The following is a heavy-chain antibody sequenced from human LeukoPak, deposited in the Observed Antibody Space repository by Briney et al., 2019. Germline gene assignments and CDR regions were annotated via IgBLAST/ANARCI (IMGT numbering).Heavy chain of an antibody. CDR3: ASYYYDSGTFYTKYFDP. Sequence: KSSETLSLTCTVSGGSITSSNYYWGWIRQPPGKGLEWIVTIYYSGSTYYNPSLKGRVTISVDASKNQFSLRLTSVTAADTAVYYCASYYYDSGTFYTKYFDPWGQGTLVTVSS. D-gene: IGHD3-10*01. CDR1: GGSITSSNYY. V-gene: IGHV4-39*01. CDR2: IYYSGST. J-gene: IGHJ5*02.